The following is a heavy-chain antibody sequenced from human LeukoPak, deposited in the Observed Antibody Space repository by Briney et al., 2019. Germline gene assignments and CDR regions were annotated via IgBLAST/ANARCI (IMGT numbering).Heavy chain of an antibody. CDR3: ARGYGDYFDY. CDR2: IHYSETT. J-gene: IGHJ4*02. CDR1: GGSISSSNYY. D-gene: IGHD4-17*01. V-gene: IGHV4-39*02. Sequence: SETLSLTCTVSGGSISSSNYYWGWIRQPPGKGLEWIASIHYSETTYYNPSLKSRVTISVDTSKNHFSLKLSSVTAADTAVYYCARGYGDYFDYWGQGTLVTVSS.